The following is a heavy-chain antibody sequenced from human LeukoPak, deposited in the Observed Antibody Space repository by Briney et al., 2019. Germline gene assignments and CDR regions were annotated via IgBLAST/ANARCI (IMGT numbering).Heavy chain of an antibody. D-gene: IGHD6-19*01. J-gene: IGHJ3*02. V-gene: IGHV4-4*07. Sequence: SETLSLTCTVSGGSISSYYWSWIRQPAGKGLEWIGRIYTSGSTNYNRSLKSRVTMLVDTSKNQFSLKLSSVTAADTAVCYCARDRVAGAFDIWGQGTMVTVSS. CDR2: IYTSGST. CDR1: GGSISSYY. CDR3: ARDRVAGAFDI.